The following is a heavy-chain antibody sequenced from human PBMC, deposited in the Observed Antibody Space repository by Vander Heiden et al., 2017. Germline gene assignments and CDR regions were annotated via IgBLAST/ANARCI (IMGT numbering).Heavy chain of an antibody. V-gene: IGHV4-59*01. J-gene: IGHJ4*02. CDR3: ARCEGGNKGCGFDY. Sequence: QVQLQASGPGLVKPSETLSLTCTVPGGSISSYYWSWIRQPPGKGLEWIGYMYYGGSTNYNPSLKSRVTISVDTSKNQFSLKLSSVTAADTAVYYCARCEGGNKGCGFDYWGQVILVTVS. CDR1: GGSISSYY. D-gene: IGHD2-15*01. CDR2: MYYGGST.